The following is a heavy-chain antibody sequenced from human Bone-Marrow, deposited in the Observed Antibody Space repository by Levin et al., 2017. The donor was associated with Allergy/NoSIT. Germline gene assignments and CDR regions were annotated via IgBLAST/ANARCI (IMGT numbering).Heavy chain of an antibody. CDR2: INPDTGGR. CDR1: GYTFTGHY. CDR3: ARDIRDVHSSNFYRRFDS. D-gene: IGHD6-13*01. J-gene: IGHJ4*02. Sequence: ASVKVSCKASGYTFTGHYMHWVRQAPGQGLEWVGWINPDTGGRHYAPKFQGRVTLTRDASISTAYMELISLRSDDTAVYFCARDIRDVHSSNFYRRFDSWGQGTLITVSS. V-gene: IGHV1-2*02.